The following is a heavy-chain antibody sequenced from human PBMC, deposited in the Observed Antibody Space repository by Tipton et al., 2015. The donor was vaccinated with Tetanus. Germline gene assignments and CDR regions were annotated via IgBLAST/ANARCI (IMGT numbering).Heavy chain of an antibody. V-gene: IGHV4-59*01. J-gene: IGHJ3*02. CDR2: IYKSGRT. CDR3: ARDEEASYYSIGYGWNVIEI. CDR1: GGSISNYY. D-gene: IGHD3-22*01. Sequence: TLSLTCNISGGSISNYYWTWIRKPPAKGLEWIGNIYKSGRTSYNSSLTGRVTILVDTSKNQFSLNLRSVTAADTAVYYCARDEEASYYSIGYGWNVIEIWGQGAMVPVSS.